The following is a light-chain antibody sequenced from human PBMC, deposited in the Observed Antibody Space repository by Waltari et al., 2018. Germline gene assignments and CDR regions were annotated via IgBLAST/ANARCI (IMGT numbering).Light chain of an antibody. Sequence: SYVLTQPPSVSVAPGQTATITCGGSDIGSKMGHWYQQKAGQAPLLAIYIDAARPSGIPDRFAGSNTANTATLAISRVEAGDEADYYCHVWETSRDYQGFFGTGTKVTVL. CDR2: IDA. J-gene: IGLJ1*01. V-gene: IGLV3-21*02. CDR1: DIGSKM. CDR3: HVWETSRDYQGF.